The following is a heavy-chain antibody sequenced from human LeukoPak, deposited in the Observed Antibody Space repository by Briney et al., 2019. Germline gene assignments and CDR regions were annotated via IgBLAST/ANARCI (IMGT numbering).Heavy chain of an antibody. J-gene: IGHJ4*02. Sequence: GGSLRLSCAASGFTFSNYWMSWVRQAPGKGLEWVANIKEDGGVKYYVDSVKGRFTISRDNAKKSVYLQMNSLRAEDMAVYYCARIGYSSSSFDYWGQGTLVIVSS. CDR1: GFTFSNYW. V-gene: IGHV3-7*01. D-gene: IGHD6-13*01. CDR2: IKEDGGVK. CDR3: ARIGYSSSSFDY.